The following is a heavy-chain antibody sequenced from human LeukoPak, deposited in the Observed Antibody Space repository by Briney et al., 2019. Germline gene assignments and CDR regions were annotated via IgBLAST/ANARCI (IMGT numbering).Heavy chain of an antibody. J-gene: IGHJ6*04. CDR2: IKSKTDGGTT. Sequence: GGSLRLSCAASGFTVSSNYMSWVRQAPGKGLEWVGRIKSKTDGGTTDYAAPVKGRFTISRDDSKNTLHLQMNSLKTEDTAVYYCTTDSGLVGATMDVWGKGTTVTVSS. CDR1: GFTVSSNY. V-gene: IGHV3-15*01. D-gene: IGHD1-26*01. CDR3: TTDSGLVGATMDV.